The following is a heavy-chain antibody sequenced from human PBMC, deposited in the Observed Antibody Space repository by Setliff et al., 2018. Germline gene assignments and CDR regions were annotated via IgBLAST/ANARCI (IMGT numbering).Heavy chain of an antibody. Sequence: SETLSLTCTVSGGSASSGGYYWSWIRQHLGKGLEWIGYIYYSGSTYYNPSLKSRVTISVDTSKNQFSLKLSSVTAADTAVYYCAREAGYYDSSGPVGVPYYYYMDVWGKGTTVTVSS. V-gene: IGHV4-31*03. CDR2: IYYSGST. J-gene: IGHJ6*03. D-gene: IGHD3-22*01. CDR3: AREAGYYDSSGPVGVPYYYYMDV. CDR1: GGSASSGGYY.